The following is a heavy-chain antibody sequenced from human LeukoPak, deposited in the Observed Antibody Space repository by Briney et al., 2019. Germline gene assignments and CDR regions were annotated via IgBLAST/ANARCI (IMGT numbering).Heavy chain of an antibody. CDR2: IWYDGSNK. CDR1: GFTFSSYG. CDR3: ARDMVMAMVRGVMMDY. J-gene: IGHJ4*02. Sequence: PGGSLRLSCAASGFTFSSYGMHWVRQAPGKGLEWVAVIWYDGSNKYYADSVKGRFTISRDNSTNTLYLQMNSLRAEDTAVYYCARDMVMAMVRGVMMDYWGQGTLVTVSS. V-gene: IGHV3-33*01. D-gene: IGHD3-10*01.